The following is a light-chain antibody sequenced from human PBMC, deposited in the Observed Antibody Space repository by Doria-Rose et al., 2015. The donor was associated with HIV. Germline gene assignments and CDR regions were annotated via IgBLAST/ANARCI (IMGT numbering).Light chain of an antibody. CDR1: QSLLYTSKNY. J-gene: IGKJ3*01. Sequence: EIVMTQSPESLGMSLGERATLTCKSNQSLLYTSKNYLAWYQQKPGQPPKLLIYWASTRQSVVPARFSGSGAGTDFTLTISSLEAEDVAVYYCQQYYDTPSFGPGTTVDIK. V-gene: IGKV4-1*01. CDR2: WAS. CDR3: QQYYDTPS.